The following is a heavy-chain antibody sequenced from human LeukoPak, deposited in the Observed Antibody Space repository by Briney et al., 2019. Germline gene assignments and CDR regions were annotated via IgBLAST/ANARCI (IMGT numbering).Heavy chain of an antibody. Sequence: KPSETLSLTCTVSGGSMSSYYWSWIRQSPGKGLEWIGYIYYSGSTNYNPSLKSRVTISVDTSKNQFSLKLSSVTAVDTAVYYCARGPVGGATYYDGDAFDIWGQGTMVTVSS. CDR2: IYYSGST. J-gene: IGHJ3*02. CDR3: ARGPVGGATYYDGDAFDI. CDR1: GGSMSSYY. D-gene: IGHD1-26*01. V-gene: IGHV4-59*01.